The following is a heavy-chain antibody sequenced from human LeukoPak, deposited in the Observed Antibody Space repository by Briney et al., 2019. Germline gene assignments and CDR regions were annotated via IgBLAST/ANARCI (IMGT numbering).Heavy chain of an antibody. J-gene: IGHJ4*02. Sequence: KPGGSLRLSCATSGFTFSSSTFGSYTMNWVRQAPGKGLEWVSSISSTGTYIYYTDSAKGRFTISRDIANSLLYLQMNSLRADDTAVYYCARDLDYSTGFDYWGQGTLVTVSS. CDR2: ISSTGTYI. D-gene: IGHD4-11*01. V-gene: IGHV3-21*01. CDR1: GFTFSSSTFGSYT. CDR3: ARDLDYSTGFDY.